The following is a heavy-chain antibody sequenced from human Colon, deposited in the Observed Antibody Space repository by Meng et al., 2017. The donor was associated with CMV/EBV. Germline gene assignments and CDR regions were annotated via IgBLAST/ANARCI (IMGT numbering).Heavy chain of an antibody. CDR1: GLTLGRYW. J-gene: IGHJ4*02. Sequence: GGSLRLSCAASGLTLGRYWMHWVRQVPGKGPMWVSRLSHVGSNAIYADSVKGRFTVSRDNTKNTLYLQMNSLRADDTAVYYCARDILGDIDYVFDLWGQGTQVTVSS. CDR2: LSHVGSNA. CDR3: ARDILGDIDYVFDL. V-gene: IGHV3-74*01. D-gene: IGHD4-17*01.